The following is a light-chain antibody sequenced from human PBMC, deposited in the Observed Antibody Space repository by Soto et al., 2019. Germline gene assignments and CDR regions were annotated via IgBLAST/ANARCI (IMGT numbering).Light chain of an antibody. CDR2: AAS. V-gene: IGKV1-27*01. CDR1: QGISNY. Sequence: DLQMPQSPSSLSASVGDRVTITCRASQGISNYLAWYQQKPGKVPKLLIYAASTLQSGVPSGFSDSGTGTEFTPTLSSLKPEDGAAYDCQKYNGGPITFGQGTRLQIQ. CDR3: QKYNGGPIT. J-gene: IGKJ5*01.